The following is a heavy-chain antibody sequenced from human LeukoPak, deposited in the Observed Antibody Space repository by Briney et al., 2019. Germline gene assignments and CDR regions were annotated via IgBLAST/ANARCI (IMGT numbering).Heavy chain of an antibody. CDR1: GFTFSNYG. J-gene: IGHJ3*02. Sequence: PGGSLRLSCAASGFTFSNYGMHWVRQTPGEGLEWLAIISYDGSNKYYADSVKGRFTISRDNSKNALYLQMNSLRAEDTAVYYCAKKIGTAASLVAFDIWGQGTMVTVFS. CDR2: ISYDGSNK. D-gene: IGHD2-2*01. V-gene: IGHV3-30*18. CDR3: AKKIGTAASLVAFDI.